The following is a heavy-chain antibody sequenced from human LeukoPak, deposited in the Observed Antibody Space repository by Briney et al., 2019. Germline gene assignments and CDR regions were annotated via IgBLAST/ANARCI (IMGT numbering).Heavy chain of an antibody. CDR3: ARVVRGFDP. CDR1: GGTFENYA. Sequence: SVKVSCKASGGTFENYAISWIRQSPGQGLEWMGRIIPIFGITDYAQKFQGRVTFTADTATSTAYIELTSLRSDDTAVYFCARVVRGFDPWGQGTLVTVSS. CDR2: IIPIFGIT. J-gene: IGHJ5*02. D-gene: IGHD4-23*01. V-gene: IGHV1-69*04.